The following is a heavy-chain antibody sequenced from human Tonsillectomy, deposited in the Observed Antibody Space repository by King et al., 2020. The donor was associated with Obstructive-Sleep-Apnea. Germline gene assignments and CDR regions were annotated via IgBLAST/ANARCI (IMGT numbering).Heavy chain of an antibody. CDR2: ISSSSSTI. Sequence: EVQLVESGGGLVQPGGSLRLFCAASGFTFSSYSMNWVRQAPGKGLEWGSYISSSSSTIYYADSVKGRFTISRDNAKNSLYLQMNSLRAEDTAVYYCASTLEEWLRSFDYWGQGTLVTVSS. D-gene: IGHD5-12*01. CDR3: ASTLEEWLRSFDY. J-gene: IGHJ4*02. V-gene: IGHV3-48*04. CDR1: GFTFSSYS.